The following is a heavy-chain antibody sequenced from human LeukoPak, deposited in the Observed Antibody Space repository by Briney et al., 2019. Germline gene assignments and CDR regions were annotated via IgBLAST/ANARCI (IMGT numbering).Heavy chain of an antibody. CDR1: GYSISSGYY. D-gene: IGHD4-17*01. CDR3: ARYRNHKVTTAEYFDY. J-gene: IGHJ4*02. V-gene: IGHV4-38-2*01. Sequence: PSETLSLTCVVSGYSISSGYYWGWIRQPPGGVLEWIATIYRGVNTSYNPSLTSRACVSVETSKNKISLKLNSVTAADTAVYYCARYRNHKVTTAEYFDYWGQGALVTVSS. CDR2: IYRGVNT.